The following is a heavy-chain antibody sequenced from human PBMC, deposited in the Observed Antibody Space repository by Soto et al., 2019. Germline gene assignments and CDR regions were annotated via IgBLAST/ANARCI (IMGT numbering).Heavy chain of an antibody. CDR2: IYYSGST. J-gene: IGHJ5*02. D-gene: IGHD2-8*01. Sequence: SETLSLTCTVSGGSISSSSYYCGWIRQPPGKGLEWIGSIYYSGSTYYNPSLKSRVTISVDTSKNQFSLKLSSVTAADTAVYYCARQGDIVLMVYAITGGNWFDPWGQGTLVTVSS. CDR1: GGSISSSSYY. CDR3: ARQGDIVLMVYAITGGNWFDP. V-gene: IGHV4-39*01.